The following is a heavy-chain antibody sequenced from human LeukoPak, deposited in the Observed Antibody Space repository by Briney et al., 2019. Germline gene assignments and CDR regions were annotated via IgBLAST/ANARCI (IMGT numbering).Heavy chain of an antibody. CDR3: ARAPGLGYCSGGSCYSPNYYYYGMDV. D-gene: IGHD2-15*01. V-gene: IGHV4-59*01. CDR1: GVSISSYY. CDR2: IYYSGST. J-gene: IGHJ6*02. Sequence: TSVTLSLTCTVSGVSISSYYWSWIRQPPGKGLEWIGYIYYSGSTNYNPSLKSRATISVDTSKNQFSLKLSSVTAADTAVYYCARAPGLGYCSGGSCYSPNYYYYGMDVWGQGTTVTVSS.